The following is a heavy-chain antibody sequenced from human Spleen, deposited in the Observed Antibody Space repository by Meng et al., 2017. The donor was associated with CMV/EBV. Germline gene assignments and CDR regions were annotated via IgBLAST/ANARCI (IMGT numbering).Heavy chain of an antibody. Sequence: SETLSLTCTVSGGSISSSSYYWGWIRQPPGKGLEWIGSIYYSGSTYYNPSLKSRVTISVDTSKNQFSLKLSSVTAADTAVYYCARVQYYDFWSGSLNWYFDLWGRGTLVTVSS. CDR1: GGSISSSSYY. V-gene: IGHV4-39*07. CDR2: IYYSGST. J-gene: IGHJ2*01. D-gene: IGHD3-3*01. CDR3: ARVQYYDFWSGSLNWYFDL.